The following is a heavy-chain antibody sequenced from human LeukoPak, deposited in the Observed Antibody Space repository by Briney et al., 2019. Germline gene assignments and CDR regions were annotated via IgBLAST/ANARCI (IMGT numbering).Heavy chain of an antibody. Sequence: ASVKVSCKASGLTFTGVNYIHWVRQAPGQGPEWMGWINTNNGATDYARKFQGRVTMTRDTSISTAYMELYRLTSDDMAMYYCTKDRLSKWFDPWGQGTLVTVSS. CDR3: TKDRLSKWFDP. CDR1: GLTFTGVNY. J-gene: IGHJ5*02. CDR2: INTNNGAT. V-gene: IGHV1-2*02. D-gene: IGHD5-12*01.